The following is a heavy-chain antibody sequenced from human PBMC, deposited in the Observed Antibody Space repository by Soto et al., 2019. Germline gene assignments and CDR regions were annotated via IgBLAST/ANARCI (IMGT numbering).Heavy chain of an antibody. CDR1: GFTFSSYA. V-gene: IGHV3-30-3*01. CDR2: ISYDGSNK. Sequence: QVQLVESGGGVVQPGRSLRLSCAASGFTFSSYAMHWVRQAPGKGLEWVAVISYDGSNKYYADSVKRRITISRDNSKNTLYLQMNSLRGEDTAVYYCARDAEAYDFWSDTTKEWGMDVWGQGTTVTVSS. CDR3: ARDAEAYDFWSDTTKEWGMDV. D-gene: IGHD3-3*01. J-gene: IGHJ6*02.